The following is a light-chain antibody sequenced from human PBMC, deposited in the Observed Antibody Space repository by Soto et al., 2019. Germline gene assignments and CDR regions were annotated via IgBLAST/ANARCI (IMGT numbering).Light chain of an antibody. CDR3: QLYGILLWT. Sequence: IVMTQSPATLSVYPGGRAHLSCRASQSISDTLAWYQQKPGQAPRLLIYRASTRATGIPDRFSGSGSGTDFTLIISRLEPEDFALYHCQLYGILLWTLCHGTKVDI. CDR2: RAS. V-gene: IGKV3D-15*01. CDR1: QSISDT. J-gene: IGKJ1*01.